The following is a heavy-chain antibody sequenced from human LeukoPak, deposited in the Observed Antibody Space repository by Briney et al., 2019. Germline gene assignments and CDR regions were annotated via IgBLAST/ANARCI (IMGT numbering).Heavy chain of an antibody. Sequence: GGSLRLSCAASGFTFRSYDIHWVRQAPGKGLEWVALISYDGSHTYYADLVQGRFTISRDNSKNTVYLQMNSLRVEDTAVYYCAKADDGNYPPHYWGQGTLVTVSS. D-gene: IGHD1-7*01. CDR3: AKADDGNYPPHY. CDR1: GFTFRSYD. J-gene: IGHJ4*02. CDR2: ISYDGSHT. V-gene: IGHV3-30*18.